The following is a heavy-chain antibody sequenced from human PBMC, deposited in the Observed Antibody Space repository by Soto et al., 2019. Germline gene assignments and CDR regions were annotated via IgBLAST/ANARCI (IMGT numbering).Heavy chain of an antibody. V-gene: IGHV4-39*01. D-gene: IGHD1-26*01. Sequence: QLQLQESGPGLVKPSETVSLTCTVSGDSISSSSLYWGWIRQPPGKGLEWIGRIYNSGKTYYSPSLESRVTISVDTSKNQFSLKLSSVTAAATAVYYCARHVSNSGSYSEYFQYWGQGTLVAVSS. J-gene: IGHJ1*01. CDR1: GDSISSSSLY. CDR2: IYNSGKT. CDR3: ARHVSNSGSYSEYFQY.